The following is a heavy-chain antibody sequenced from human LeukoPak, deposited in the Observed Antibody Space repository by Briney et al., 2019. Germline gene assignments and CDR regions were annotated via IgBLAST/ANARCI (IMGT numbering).Heavy chain of an antibody. J-gene: IGHJ4*02. V-gene: IGHV3-43*02. D-gene: IGHD6-25*01. Sequence: GGSLRLSCAASGFTFDDYAMHWVRQAPGKGLEWVSLISGDGGSTYYADSVKGRFTISRGNSKNSLYLQMNSLRTEDTDLYYCAKDNGGLAGNYWGQGTLVTVSS. CDR1: GFTFDDYA. CDR3: AKDNGGLAGNY. CDR2: ISGDGGST.